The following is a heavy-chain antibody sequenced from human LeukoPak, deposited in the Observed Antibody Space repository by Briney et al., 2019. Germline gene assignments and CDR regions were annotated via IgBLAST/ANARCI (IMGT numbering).Heavy chain of an antibody. D-gene: IGHD5-24*01. Sequence: PGGSLRLSCAASGFTFSSYAMHWVRQAPGKGLEWVAVISYDGSNKYYADSVKGRFTISRDNSKNTLYLQMSSLRSEDTAVYYCARFNAKDGCSFDYWGQGTLVTVSS. CDR3: ARFNAKDGCSFDY. CDR2: ISYDGSNK. V-gene: IGHV3-30*04. CDR1: GFTFSSYA. J-gene: IGHJ4*02.